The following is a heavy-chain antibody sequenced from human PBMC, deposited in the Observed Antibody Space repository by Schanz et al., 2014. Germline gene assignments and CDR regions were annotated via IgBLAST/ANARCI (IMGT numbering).Heavy chain of an antibody. V-gene: IGHV3-48*01. CDR2: IRSSSTPI. Sequence: EVQLVESGGGWVQPGGSLRLSCAASGFTFSDYSMNWVRQAPGKGPEWVSYIRSSSTPIYYADSVKGRFTISRDNAKNSLYLQMNSLRAEDTAVYHCVSPGSYSYYAFWRRGTLVTVSS. CDR1: GFTFSDYS. CDR3: VSPGSYSYYAF. D-gene: IGHD3-10*01. J-gene: IGHJ1*01.